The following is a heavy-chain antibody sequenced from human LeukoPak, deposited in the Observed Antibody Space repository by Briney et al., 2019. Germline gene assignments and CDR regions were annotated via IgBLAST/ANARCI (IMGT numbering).Heavy chain of an antibody. CDR2: IYYSGRT. J-gene: IGHJ4*02. CDR3: ARGAERLTATPFDY. CDR1: GGSISNYY. Sequence: SEILSLTCTVSGGSISNYYWSWLRQPPGKGLEWLGYIYYSGRTNYNPSLKSRVTISMDTSKNHFSLTLSSVTAADTALYYCARGAERLTATPFDYWGQGTLITVSS. V-gene: IGHV4-59*01. D-gene: IGHD2-21*02.